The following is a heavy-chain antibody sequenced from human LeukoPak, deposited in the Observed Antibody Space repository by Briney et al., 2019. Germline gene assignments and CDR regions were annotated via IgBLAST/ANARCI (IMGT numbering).Heavy chain of an antibody. Sequence: ASVKVSCKLSGYTLTELSMHWVRQAPGKGLEWMGGFDPEDGETIYAQKFQGRVTVTRDMSTSTVYMELSDLKSEDTAVYYCARDQSGEWDLLSGWWFDPWGQGTLVTVSS. CDR2: FDPEDGET. V-gene: IGHV1-24*01. J-gene: IGHJ5*02. D-gene: IGHD1-26*01. CDR3: ARDQSGEWDLLSGWWFDP. CDR1: GYTLTELS.